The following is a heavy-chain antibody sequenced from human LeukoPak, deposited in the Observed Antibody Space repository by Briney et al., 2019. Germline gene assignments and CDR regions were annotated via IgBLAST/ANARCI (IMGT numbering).Heavy chain of an antibody. CDR3: ARAPREGFSGSYHDY. CDR1: GFTFSDYY. D-gene: IGHD1-26*01. J-gene: IGHJ4*02. Sequence: GSLRLSCAASGFTFSDYYMSWIRQAPGKGLEWVSYISTSGSSISYADSVKGRFTISRDNSKNTLYLQMNSLRAEDMARYYCARAPREGFSGSYHDYWGQGTLVTVSS. CDR2: ISTSGSSI. V-gene: IGHV3-11*04.